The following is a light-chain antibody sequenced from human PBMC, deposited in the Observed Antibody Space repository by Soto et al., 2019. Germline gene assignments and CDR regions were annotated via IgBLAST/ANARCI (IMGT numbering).Light chain of an antibody. Sequence: MTQSPSSLSASVGDRVTITCRASQGISNYLAWYQQKPGQAPRLLIYDASNRATGIPARFSGSGSGTDFTLTISSLRSEDFAVYFCQQYNNWPPVTFGPGTKVDI. V-gene: IGKV3D-15*01. CDR2: DAS. CDR3: QQYNNWPPVT. CDR1: QGISNY. J-gene: IGKJ3*01.